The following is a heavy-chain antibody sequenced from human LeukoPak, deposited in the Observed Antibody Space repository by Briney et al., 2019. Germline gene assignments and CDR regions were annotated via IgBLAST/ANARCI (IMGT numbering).Heavy chain of an antibody. J-gene: IGHJ4*02. Sequence: GGSLRLSCAASGFSFSKFSRNWVRQAPGKGLEWISYITSSSDSTYYADSVKGRFTISRDNAKNSLYLQMDSLRAEDTAVYYCARVIGSYGDSAYWGQGTLVTVSS. V-gene: IGHV3-48*04. CDR2: ITSSSDST. CDR1: GFSFSKFS. CDR3: ARVIGSYGDSAY. D-gene: IGHD4-17*01.